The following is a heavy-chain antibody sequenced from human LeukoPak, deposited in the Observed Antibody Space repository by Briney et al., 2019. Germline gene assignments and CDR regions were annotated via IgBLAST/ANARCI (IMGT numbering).Heavy chain of an antibody. CDR3: ARAAMGITIFGVVPPPGY. CDR2: IIPIFGTA. J-gene: IGHJ4*02. Sequence: PVKVSCKASGGTFSSYAISWVRQAPGQGLEWMGGIIPIFGTANYAQKFQGRVTITADESTSTAYMELSSLRSEDTAVYYCARAAMGITIFGVVPPPGYWGQGTLVTVSS. D-gene: IGHD3-3*01. V-gene: IGHV1-69*13. CDR1: GGTFSSYA.